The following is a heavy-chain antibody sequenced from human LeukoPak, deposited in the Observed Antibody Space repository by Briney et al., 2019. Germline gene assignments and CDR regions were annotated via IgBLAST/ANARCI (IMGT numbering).Heavy chain of an antibody. Sequence: PGGSLRLSCAASGFTFSSYAMSGVRQAPGKGLEWVSAISGSGGSTYYADSVKGRFTISRDNSKNTLYLQMNSLRAEDTAVYYCAKDYYDILTGYFDYWGQGILVTVSS. CDR2: ISGSGGST. CDR3: AKDYYDILTGYFDY. J-gene: IGHJ4*02. V-gene: IGHV3-23*01. CDR1: GFTFSSYA. D-gene: IGHD3-9*01.